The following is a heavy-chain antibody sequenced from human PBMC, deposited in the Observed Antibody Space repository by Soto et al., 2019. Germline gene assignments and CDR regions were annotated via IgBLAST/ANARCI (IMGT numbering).Heavy chain of an antibody. Sequence: QVQLVESGGGVVQPGGSLRVSCAASGFTFSRHGMHWVRQAPGKGLEWVAVVWPDGSNQQYADSVRGRFTISRDNSKNTLSLQMNSLRAEDTAVYYCARESTYRSDSGSGRTDSNYMDVWGKGTTVTVSS. D-gene: IGHD3-10*01. J-gene: IGHJ6*03. CDR2: VWPDGSNQ. CDR3: ARESTYRSDSGSGRTDSNYMDV. V-gene: IGHV3-33*01. CDR1: GFTFSRHG.